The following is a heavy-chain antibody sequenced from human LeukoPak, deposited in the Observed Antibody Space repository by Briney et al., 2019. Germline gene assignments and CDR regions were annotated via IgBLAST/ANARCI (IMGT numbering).Heavy chain of an antibody. J-gene: IGHJ6*02. Sequence: GRSLRLSCAASGFTFSSYGMHWVRQAPGKGLEWVAVIWYDGSNKYYADSVKGRFTISRDNSKNTLYLQMNSLRDEDTAVYYCARPSRYFDYYYYGMDVWGQGTTVTVSS. CDR3: ARPSRYFDYYYYGMDV. V-gene: IGHV3-33*01. D-gene: IGHD3-9*01. CDR2: IWYDGSNK. CDR1: GFTFSSYG.